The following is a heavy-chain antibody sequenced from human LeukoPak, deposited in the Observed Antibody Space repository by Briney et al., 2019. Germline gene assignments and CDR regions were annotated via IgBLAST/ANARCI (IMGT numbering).Heavy chain of an antibody. Sequence: ASVKVSCKASGGTFSSYAISWVRQAPGQGLEWMGGIIPIFGTANYAQKFQGRVTITTDESTSTAYMELSSLRSEDTAVYYCASYPYYYGSGSYYYWGQGTLVTVSS. CDR3: ASYPYYYGSGSYYY. D-gene: IGHD3-10*01. CDR1: GGTFSSYA. J-gene: IGHJ4*02. CDR2: IIPIFGTA. V-gene: IGHV1-69*05.